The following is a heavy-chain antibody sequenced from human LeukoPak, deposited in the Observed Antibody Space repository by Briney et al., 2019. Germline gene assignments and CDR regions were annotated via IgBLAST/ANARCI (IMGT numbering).Heavy chain of an antibody. CDR2: ISSSSSTI. J-gene: IGHJ4*02. CDR1: GFTFSSYS. V-gene: IGHV3-48*01. Sequence: GGSLRLSCAASGFTFSSYSMNWVRQAPGKGLELVSYISSSSSTIYYADSVKGRFTISRDNAKNSLYLQMNSLRAEDTAVYFCARRPAGYSSGFTPKYYFDYWGQGTLVTVSS. CDR3: ARRPAGYSSGFTPKYYFDY. D-gene: IGHD6-19*01.